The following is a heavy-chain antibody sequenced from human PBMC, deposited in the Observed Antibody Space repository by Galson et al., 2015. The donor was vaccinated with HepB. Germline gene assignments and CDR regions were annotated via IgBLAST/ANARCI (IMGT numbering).Heavy chain of an antibody. J-gene: IGHJ6*02. CDR1: GYTFTSYY. V-gene: IGHV1-46*01. CDR3: ARESTTVVTLLYYYYYYGMDV. Sequence: SVKVSCKASGYTFTSYYMRWVRQAPGQGLEWMGIINPSGGSTSYAQKFQGRVTMTRDTSTSTVYMELSSLRSEDTAVYYCARESTTVVTLLYYYYYYGMDVWGQGTTVTVSS. D-gene: IGHD4-23*01. CDR2: INPSGGST.